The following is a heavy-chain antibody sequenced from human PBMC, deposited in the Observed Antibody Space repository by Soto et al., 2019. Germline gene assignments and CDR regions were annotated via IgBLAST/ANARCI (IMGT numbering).Heavy chain of an antibody. CDR1: GGSISSGGYY. D-gene: IGHD3-22*01. J-gene: IGHJ4*02. Sequence: SETLSLTCTVSGGSISSGGYYWSWIRQHPGKGLEWIGYIYYSGSTYYNPSLKSRVTISVDTSKNQFSLKLNSVTAADTAVYYCARFGYSTNIGIDYSGQGTLVTVSS. CDR3: ARFGYSTNIGIDY. CDR2: IYYSGST. V-gene: IGHV4-31*03.